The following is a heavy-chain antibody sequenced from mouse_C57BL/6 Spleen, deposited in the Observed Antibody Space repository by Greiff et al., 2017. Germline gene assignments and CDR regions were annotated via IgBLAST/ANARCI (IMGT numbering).Heavy chain of an antibody. CDR1: GFNIKDDY. CDR2: IDPENGDT. V-gene: IGHV14-4*01. CDR3: TTRSNYGAY. J-gene: IGHJ3*01. D-gene: IGHD2-5*01. Sequence: VHVKQSGAELVRPGASVKLSCTASGFNIKDDYMHWVKLRPEQGLEWIGWIDPENGDTEYASKFQGKATITADTSSNTAYLQLSSLTSEDTAVYYCTTRSNYGAYWGQGTLVTVSA.